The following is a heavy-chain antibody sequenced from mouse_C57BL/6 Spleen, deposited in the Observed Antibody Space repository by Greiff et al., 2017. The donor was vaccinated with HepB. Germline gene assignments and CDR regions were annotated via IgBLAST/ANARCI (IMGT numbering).Heavy chain of an antibody. V-gene: IGHV1-18*01. Sequence: EVQLQQSGPELVKPGASVKIPCKASGYTFTDYNMDWVKQSHGKSLEWIGDINPNNGGTIYNQKFKGKATLTVDKSSSTAYMELRSLPSEDTAVYYCARERDGGYFDVWGTGTTVTVSS. CDR1: GYTFTDYN. CDR3: ARERDGGYFDV. J-gene: IGHJ1*03. D-gene: IGHD3-3*01. CDR2: INPNNGGT.